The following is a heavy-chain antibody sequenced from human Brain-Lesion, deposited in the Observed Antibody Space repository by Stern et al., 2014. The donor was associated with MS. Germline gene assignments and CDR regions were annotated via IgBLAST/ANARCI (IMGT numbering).Heavy chain of an antibody. CDR2: INYSGFT. D-gene: IGHD1-26*01. V-gene: IGHV4-39*01. Sequence: VQLVESGPGLVKPSETLSLTCTVSGGSISSSTYYWAWIRPPPGKGLEWIGNINYSGFTYYNPSLKSRFSISVYMSKTQFSLNLSSGTAADAAIYYCARHDSVPRPSQLYSARDRGPGYFDYWGQGTLVTVSS. J-gene: IGHJ4*02. CDR1: GGSISSSTYY. CDR3: ARHDSVPRPSQLYSARDRGPGYFDY.